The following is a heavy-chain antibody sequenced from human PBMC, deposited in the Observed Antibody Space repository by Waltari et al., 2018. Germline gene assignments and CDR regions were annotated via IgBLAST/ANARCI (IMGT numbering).Heavy chain of an antibody. V-gene: IGHV4-34*01. CDR1: GGSFSGYY. CDR3: ARADPLGYCTGGVCYGY. J-gene: IGHJ3*01. Sequence: QVQLQQWGAGLLKPSETLSLTCAVYGGSFSGYYWSWIRQPPGTGLEWIGEINHSGSTNYNPSIKSRVTISVDTSKNQFSLKLSSVTAADTAVYYCARADPLGYCTGGVCYGYWGQGTMVTVSS. D-gene: IGHD2-8*02. CDR2: INHSGST.